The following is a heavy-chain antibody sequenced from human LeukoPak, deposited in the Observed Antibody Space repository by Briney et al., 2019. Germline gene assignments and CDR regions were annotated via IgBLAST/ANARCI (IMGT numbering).Heavy chain of an antibody. J-gene: IGHJ4*02. CDR3: AKDGVGVVVPAAIPFDY. CDR2: IYTGGST. Sequence: ETLSLTCAVSGGSISSSNWWSWVRQAPGKGLEWVSVIYTGGSTYYADSVKGRFTISRDNSKNTLYLQMNSLRAEDTAVYYCAKDGVGVVVPAAIPFDYWGQGTLVTVSS. D-gene: IGHD2-2*01. V-gene: IGHV3-53*01. CDR1: GGSISSSNW.